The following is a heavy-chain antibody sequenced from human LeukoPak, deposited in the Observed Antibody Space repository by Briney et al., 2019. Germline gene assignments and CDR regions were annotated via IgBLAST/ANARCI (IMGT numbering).Heavy chain of an antibody. V-gene: IGHV3-30*12. Sequence: GRSLRLSCAASGFTFSSYGMHWVRQAPGKGLEWVAVISYDGSNKDYADSVKGRFTISRDNSKNTLYLQMNSLRAEDTAVYYCAKSPAVDAAFDIWGQGTMVTVSS. CDR1: GFTFSSYG. J-gene: IGHJ3*02. D-gene: IGHD4-23*01. CDR2: ISYDGSNK. CDR3: AKSPAVDAAFDI.